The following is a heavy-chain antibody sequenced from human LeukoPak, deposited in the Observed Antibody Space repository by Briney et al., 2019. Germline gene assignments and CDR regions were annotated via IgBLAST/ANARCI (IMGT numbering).Heavy chain of an antibody. J-gene: IGHJ6*03. CDR3: ARGDCSSTICYSPMDV. D-gene: IGHD2-2*01. CDR1: GYSISSGYY. Sequence: PSETLSLTCTVSGYSISSGYYWVWIRQPPGKGLEWIGSIYHSGSTNYNPSLKSRVTISVDTPKNQFSLKLTSVTAADTAVYYCARGDCSSTICYSPMDVWGKGTTVTVSS. CDR2: IYHSGST. V-gene: IGHV4-38-2*02.